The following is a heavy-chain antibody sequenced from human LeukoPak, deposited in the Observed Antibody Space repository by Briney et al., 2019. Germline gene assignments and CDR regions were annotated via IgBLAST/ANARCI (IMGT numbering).Heavy chain of an antibody. CDR2: IYYSGST. D-gene: IGHD2-15*01. J-gene: IGHJ5*02. CDR3: ASTRSKGYSVVAATGPP. Sequence: SETLSLTCTVSGGSISSSSYYWGWIRQPPGKGLEWIGSIYYSGSTYYNPSLKSRVTISVDTSKNQFSLKLSSVTAADTAVYYCASTRSKGYSVVAATGPPWGQGTLVTVSS. V-gene: IGHV4-39*01. CDR1: GGSISSSSYY.